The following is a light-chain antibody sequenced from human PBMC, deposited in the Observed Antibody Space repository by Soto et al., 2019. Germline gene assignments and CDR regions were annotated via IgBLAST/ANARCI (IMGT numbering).Light chain of an antibody. CDR1: QSVGSS. J-gene: IGKJ5*01. CDR2: DAF. V-gene: IGKV3-11*01. Sequence: EIVLTQSPATLSLSPGERATLSCRASQSVGSSLAWYQQKPGQPPRLLIYDAFNRAAGIPARFSGSGSGTDFTLTISSLEPEDFAIYYCQHRSDWPITFGQGTRLEIK. CDR3: QHRSDWPIT.